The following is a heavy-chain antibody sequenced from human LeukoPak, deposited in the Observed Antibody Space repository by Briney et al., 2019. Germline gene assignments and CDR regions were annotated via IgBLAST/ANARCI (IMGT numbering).Heavy chain of an antibody. J-gene: IGHJ3*02. V-gene: IGHV4-4*07. Sequence: SETLSLTCTVSGGSIRTFYLSWIRQPVGKGLEWIGRMSPSATTYNPSLKSRVTMSIDTSKSQFFLNLRSVTAADTAVYYCAREVEPSYAVAGTYGAFDIWGQGTMVTVSS. CDR1: GGSIRTFY. D-gene: IGHD6-19*01. CDR2: MSPSATT. CDR3: AREVEPSYAVAGTYGAFDI.